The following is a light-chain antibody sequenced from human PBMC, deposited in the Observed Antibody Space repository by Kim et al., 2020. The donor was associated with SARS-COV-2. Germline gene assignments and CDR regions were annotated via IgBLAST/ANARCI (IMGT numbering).Light chain of an antibody. Sequence: VSPERKATLSCRASQSVSSILAWYQQKPARAPRLLIYGTSTRATGIPARFSGSGSGTEFTLTISSLQSEDFTVYHCQQYNKWPYTFGQGTKLEI. V-gene: IGKV3-15*01. J-gene: IGKJ2*01. CDR1: QSVSSI. CDR2: GTS. CDR3: QQYNKWPYT.